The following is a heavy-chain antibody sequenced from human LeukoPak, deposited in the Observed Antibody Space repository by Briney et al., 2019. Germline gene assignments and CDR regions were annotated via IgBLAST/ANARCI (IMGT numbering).Heavy chain of an antibody. Sequence: ASVKVPCKASGGTFSSYAISWVRQAPGQGLEWMGGIIPIFGTANYAQKFQGRVTITADESTSTAYMELSSLRSEDTAVYYCARDEDYYDSSGYVWGQGTLVTVSS. CDR3: ARDEDYYDSSGYV. V-gene: IGHV1-69*13. J-gene: IGHJ4*02. CDR1: GGTFSSYA. CDR2: IIPIFGTA. D-gene: IGHD3-22*01.